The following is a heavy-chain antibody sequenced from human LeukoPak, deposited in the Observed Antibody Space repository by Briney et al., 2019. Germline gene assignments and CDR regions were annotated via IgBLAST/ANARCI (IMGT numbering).Heavy chain of an antibody. D-gene: IGHD4-17*01. CDR1: GGSISSGLYS. V-gene: IGHV4-30-2*01. CDR2: IYQSGST. CDR3: FHDFGDFRTDL. J-gene: IGHJ5*02. Sequence: PSETLSLTCTVSGGSISSGLYSWSWIRQPPGKGLEWIGYIYQSGSTYYKTSLKSRVTISIEGSKNQFSLQLSSVTAADTAVYYCFHDFGDFRTDLWGQGTLVTVSS.